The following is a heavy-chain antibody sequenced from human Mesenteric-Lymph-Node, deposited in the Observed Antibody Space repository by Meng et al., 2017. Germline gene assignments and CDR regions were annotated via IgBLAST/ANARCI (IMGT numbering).Heavy chain of an antibody. J-gene: IGHJ1*01. CDR2: VKSRSDGGTI. CDR1: GISFRNAW. D-gene: IGHD4-17*01. V-gene: IGHV3-15*01. Sequence: GESLKISCAASGISFRNAWVSWVRQAPGKGLEWVGRVKSRSDGGTIDYAGPVKGRFTISRDDAENTLSLQMNSLKTEDTAVYYCATSPSRGDSAVQVWGQGTLVTVSS. CDR3: ATSPSRGDSAVQV.